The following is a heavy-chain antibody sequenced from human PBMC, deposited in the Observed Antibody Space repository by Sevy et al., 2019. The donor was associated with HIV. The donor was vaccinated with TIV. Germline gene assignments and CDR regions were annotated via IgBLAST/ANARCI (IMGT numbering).Heavy chain of an antibody. CDR2: FSFGCGKI. D-gene: IGHD2-15*01. Sequence: GGSLRLSCAASGFTFSSYAMSWVRQAPGKGLEWVSTFSFGCGKINYADSVKGRFTSSRDNSKNTLYLQMHSLRAEDTAVYDCAREGCCKPHDYWGQGTLVTVSS. CDR3: AREGCCKPHDY. CDR1: GFTFSSYA. J-gene: IGHJ4*02. V-gene: IGHV3-23*01.